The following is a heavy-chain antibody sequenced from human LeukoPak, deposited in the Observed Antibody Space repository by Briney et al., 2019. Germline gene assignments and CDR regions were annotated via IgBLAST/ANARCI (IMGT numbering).Heavy chain of an antibody. Sequence: GGSLRLSCAASGFTVSSNYMSWVRQAPGKGLEWVSVIYSGGSTYYADSVKGRFTISRDNSKNTLYLQMNSLRAEDTAMYYCARTSGYYDSSTYYENAFDIWGQGTMVTVSS. D-gene: IGHD3-22*01. V-gene: IGHV3-53*01. CDR3: ARTSGYYDSSTYYENAFDI. CDR2: IYSGGST. J-gene: IGHJ3*02. CDR1: GFTVSSNY.